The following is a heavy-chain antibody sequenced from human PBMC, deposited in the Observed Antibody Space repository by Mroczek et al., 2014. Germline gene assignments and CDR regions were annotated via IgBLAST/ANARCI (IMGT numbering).Heavy chain of an antibody. CDR2: MNPNSGNT. D-gene: IGHD6-13*01. CDR3: ARGSRRGIAAAGRWWGY. CDR1: GYTFTSYD. Sequence: SGAEVKKPGASVKVSCKASGYTFTSYDINWVRQATGQGLEWMGWMNPNSGNTGYAQKFQGRVTMTRNTSISTAYMELSSLRSEDTAVYYCARGSRRGIAAAGRWWGYWGQGNPGSPSPQ. J-gene: IGHJ4*02. V-gene: IGHV1-8*01.